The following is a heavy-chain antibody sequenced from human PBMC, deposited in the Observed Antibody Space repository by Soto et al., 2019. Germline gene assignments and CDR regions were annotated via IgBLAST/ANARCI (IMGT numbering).Heavy chain of an antibody. CDR3: ARDLTITIFGVVIADYYYGMDV. Sequence: ASVKASCKASGYTFTGYYMHWVRQAPGQGLEWMGWINPNSGGTNYAQKFQGRVTMTRDTSISTAYMELSRLRSDDTAVYYCARDLTITIFGVVIADYYYGMDVWGQGTTVTVSS. V-gene: IGHV1-2*02. J-gene: IGHJ6*02. CDR2: INPNSGGT. D-gene: IGHD3-3*01. CDR1: GYTFTGYY.